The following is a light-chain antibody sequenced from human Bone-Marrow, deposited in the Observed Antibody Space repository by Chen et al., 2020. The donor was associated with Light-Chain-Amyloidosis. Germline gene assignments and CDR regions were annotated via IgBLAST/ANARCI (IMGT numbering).Light chain of an antibody. CDR1: QSISSY. CDR2: AAS. Sequence: DIQMPQSPSSLSASVGDSVPITGRASQSISSYLNWYQQKPGKAPKLLIYAASSLQSGVQSRFSGSGSGPDFTLTISSLQPEDFATYYCQQSYSTPVTFGQGTRLEIK. J-gene: IGKJ5*01. CDR3: QQSYSTPVT. V-gene: IGKV1-39*01.